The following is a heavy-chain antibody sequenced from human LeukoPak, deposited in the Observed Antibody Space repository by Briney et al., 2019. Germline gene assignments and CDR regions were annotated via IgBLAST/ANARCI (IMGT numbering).Heavy chain of an antibody. Sequence: GGSLRLSCAASGFTFTTYSMNWVRQAPGRGLEWVSSISSDSNYIYYADSLKGRFTISRDNAKNSLYLQMISLRAEDTAVYYCARVAFGLYVMDVWGQGTTVTVSS. CDR2: ISSDSNYI. J-gene: IGHJ6*02. CDR1: GFTFTTYS. D-gene: IGHD3/OR15-3a*01. CDR3: ARVAFGLYVMDV. V-gene: IGHV3-21*01.